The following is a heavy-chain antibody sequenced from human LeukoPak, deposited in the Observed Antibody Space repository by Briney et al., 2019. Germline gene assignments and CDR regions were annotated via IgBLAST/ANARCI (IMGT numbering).Heavy chain of an antibody. CDR2: ISSSGSTI. CDR3: ARDRGSGSPNKWFDP. D-gene: IGHD3-10*01. Sequence: GGSLRLSCAASGFTFSDYYMSWIRQAPGKGLEWVSYISSSGSTIYYADSVKGRFTISRDNAKNSLYLQMNSLRAEDTAVYYCARDRGSGSPNKWFDPWGQGTLVTVSS. V-gene: IGHV3-11*04. J-gene: IGHJ5*02. CDR1: GFTFSDYY.